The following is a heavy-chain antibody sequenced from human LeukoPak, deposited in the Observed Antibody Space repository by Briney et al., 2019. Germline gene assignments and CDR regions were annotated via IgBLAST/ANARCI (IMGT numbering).Heavy chain of an antibody. D-gene: IGHD3-3*01. J-gene: IGHJ4*02. V-gene: IGHV3-74*01. Sequence: GGSLRLSCAASGFSFNIWWMYWVRQAPGKGLVWVSRINGDGRTTSYADSVKGRFTISRDNAKNTLYLQMNSLRAEDTAVYYCGRGIFASGEYWGQGTLVTVSS. CDR3: GRGIFASGEY. CDR1: GFSFNIWW. CDR2: INGDGRTT.